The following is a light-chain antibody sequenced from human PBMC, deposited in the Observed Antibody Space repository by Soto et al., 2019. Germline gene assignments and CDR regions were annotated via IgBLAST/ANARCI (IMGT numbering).Light chain of an antibody. J-gene: IGKJ4*01. Sequence: IRMTQSPSSLSASTGDRVTITCRASQDISSYLNWCQQKPGKAPKVLIYDASNLKTGVPSRFSGSGSGTDFTFTISSLQPEDIATYYCQQYDSLPSFGGGTKVDIK. V-gene: IGKV1-33*01. CDR2: DAS. CDR3: QQYDSLPS. CDR1: QDISSY.